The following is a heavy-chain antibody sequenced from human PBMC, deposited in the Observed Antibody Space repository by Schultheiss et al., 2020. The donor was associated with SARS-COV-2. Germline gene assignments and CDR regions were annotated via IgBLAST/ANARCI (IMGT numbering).Heavy chain of an antibody. CDR2: IYYSGST. Sequence: SETLSLTCTVSGGSISSYYWNWIRRPPGKGLEWIGYIYYSGSTNYNPSLKSRVTISVDTSKNHFSLKLTSVTAADTAVWYCARLGSYDLSANYWGQGTLVTVSS. CDR3: ARLGSYDLSANY. D-gene: IGHD3/OR15-3a*01. V-gene: IGHV4-59*08. J-gene: IGHJ4*02. CDR1: GGSISSYY.